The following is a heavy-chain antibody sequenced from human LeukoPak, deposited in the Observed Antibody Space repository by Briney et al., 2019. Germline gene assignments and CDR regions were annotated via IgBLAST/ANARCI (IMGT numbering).Heavy chain of an antibody. Sequence: PGGSLRLSCAASGFTFNNYWMSWVRQAPGKGLEWVANIKDDGRETYYGGSVRGRFTISRDNAKNSLSLQMDSLRAEDTAVYYCVRYTRRYAFDYWGQGTLVTVSS. D-gene: IGHD5-18*01. CDR2: IKDDGRET. CDR3: VRYTRRYAFDY. V-gene: IGHV3-7*04. J-gene: IGHJ4*02. CDR1: GFTFNNYW.